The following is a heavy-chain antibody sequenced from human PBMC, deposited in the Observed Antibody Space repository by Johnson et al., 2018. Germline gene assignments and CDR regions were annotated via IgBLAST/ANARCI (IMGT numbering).Heavy chain of an antibody. CDR2: IIPIFGTP. CDR3: ARVEYCGDDCYFLYFQH. Sequence: VQLVESGAEVKKPGSSVKVSCKASGGTFSSYAISWVRQAPGHGLEWMGGIIPIFGTPNYAQQFQGRVTFTADDPTSTAYTELSSLRSEDTAVYYCARVEYCGDDCYFLYFQHWGQGTLVTVSS. CDR1: GGTFSSYA. D-gene: IGHD2-21*02. V-gene: IGHV1-69*01. J-gene: IGHJ1*01.